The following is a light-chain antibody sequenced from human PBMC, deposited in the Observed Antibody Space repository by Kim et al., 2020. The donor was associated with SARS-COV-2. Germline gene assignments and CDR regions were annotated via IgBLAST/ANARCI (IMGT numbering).Light chain of an antibody. CDR1: YNY. CDR3: SSYRSVNTVV. V-gene: IGLV2-14*04. Sequence: YNYVSWYQQSPGKAPKLIIYDVTKRPSGVSNRLSASKSANTASLTISGLQPEDEGDYYCSSYRSVNTVVFGGGTQLTVL. CDR2: DVT. J-gene: IGLJ2*01.